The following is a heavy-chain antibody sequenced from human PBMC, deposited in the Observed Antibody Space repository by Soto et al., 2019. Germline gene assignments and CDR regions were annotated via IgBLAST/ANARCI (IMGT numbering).Heavy chain of an antibody. D-gene: IGHD4-17*01. Sequence: SETLSLTCTVSGGSISSSSYYWGWIRQPPGKGLEWIGSIYYSGSTYYNPSLKSRVTISVDTSKNQFSLKLSSVTAADTAVYYCARHLPYGDYLYYFDYWGQGTLVTVSS. CDR3: ARHLPYGDYLYYFDY. CDR2: IYYSGST. V-gene: IGHV4-39*01. J-gene: IGHJ4*02. CDR1: GGSISSSSYY.